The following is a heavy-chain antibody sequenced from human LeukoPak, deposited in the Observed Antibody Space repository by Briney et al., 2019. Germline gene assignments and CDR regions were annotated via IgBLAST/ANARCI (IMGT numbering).Heavy chain of an antibody. J-gene: IGHJ4*02. CDR3: ARHSSGWYLVFDY. D-gene: IGHD6-19*01. Sequence: SETLSLTCTVSGGSISSYYWSWIRQPPGKGLEWIGYIYYSGSTNYNPSLKSRVTIPVDTSKNQFSLKLSSVTAADTAVYYCARHSSGWYLVFDYWGQGTLVTVSS. V-gene: IGHV4-59*08. CDR2: IYYSGST. CDR1: GGSISSYY.